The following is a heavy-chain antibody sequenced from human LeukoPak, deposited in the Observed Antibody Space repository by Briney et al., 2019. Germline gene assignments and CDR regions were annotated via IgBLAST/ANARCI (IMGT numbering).Heavy chain of an antibody. V-gene: IGHV4-38-2*02. CDR1: GYSISSGSY. CDR2: ISHSGST. D-gene: IGHD1-26*01. Sequence: SDTLSLTCTVSGYSISSGSYWGWIRPPPGKGLDWIGSISHSGSTYYNPSLQSRVTISVDTSKSQFFLKLSSVTAADTAVYYCASSWALVGESYFDYWGQGTLVTVSS. J-gene: IGHJ4*02. CDR3: ASSWALVGESYFDY.